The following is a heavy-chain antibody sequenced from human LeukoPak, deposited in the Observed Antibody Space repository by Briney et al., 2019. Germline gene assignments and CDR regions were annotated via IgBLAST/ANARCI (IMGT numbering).Heavy chain of an antibody. V-gene: IGHV3-48*03. Sequence: GGSLRLSCAASGFTFSSYEMNWVRQAPGKGLEWVSYISSSGTTIYHADSVKGRFTISRDNAKNSLYLQMNSLRAEDAGLYYCGGGPTTGNLDYWGQGSLVTVSS. D-gene: IGHD1-1*01. CDR1: GFTFSSYE. J-gene: IGHJ4*02. CDR3: GGGPTTGNLDY. CDR2: ISSSGTTI.